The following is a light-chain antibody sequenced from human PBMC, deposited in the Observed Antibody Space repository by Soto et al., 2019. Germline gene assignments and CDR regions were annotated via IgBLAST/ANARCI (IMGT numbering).Light chain of an antibody. V-gene: IGLV2-14*01. CDR2: EVS. CDR1: SSDVGGYNY. CDR3: SSYTSSSTSV. Sequence: QSALTQPASVSGSPGRSITISCTGTSSDVGGYNYVSWYQQHPGKAPKLMIYEVSNRPSGVSNRFSGSKSGNTASLTISGLQAEDEADYYCSSYTSSSTSVFGTGTKLTVL. J-gene: IGLJ1*01.